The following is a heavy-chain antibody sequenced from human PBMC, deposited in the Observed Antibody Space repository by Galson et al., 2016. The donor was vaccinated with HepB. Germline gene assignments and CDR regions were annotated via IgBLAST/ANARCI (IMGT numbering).Heavy chain of an antibody. Sequence: SLRLSCAASGFMVSNNYMTWVRQAPGKGLEWVSVIYSDGDTYYADSVKGRFTLSRHEAKNTLYLQINSLRAEDTAVYYCARKRVYCTRTTCFGWYINLWGRGALVTVSS. J-gene: IGHJ2*01. CDR1: GFMVSNNY. V-gene: IGHV3-53*04. CDR2: IYSDGDT. CDR3: ARKRVYCTRTTCFGWYINL. D-gene: IGHD2-2*01.